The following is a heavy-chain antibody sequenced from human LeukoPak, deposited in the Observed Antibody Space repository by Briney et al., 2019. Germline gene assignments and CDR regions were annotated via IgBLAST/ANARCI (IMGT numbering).Heavy chain of an antibody. Sequence: PGGSLRLSCAASGFTVITSYMTWVRQAPGKGLEWVSAISGGGVNTYYADSVKGRFTISRDNSKNMLYLQMNSLRAEDTAVYYCAKTLGYSGYFSPWGQGTLVTVSS. D-gene: IGHD3-22*01. V-gene: IGHV3-23*01. CDR2: ISGGGVNT. J-gene: IGHJ5*02. CDR3: AKTLGYSGYFSP. CDR1: GFTVITSY.